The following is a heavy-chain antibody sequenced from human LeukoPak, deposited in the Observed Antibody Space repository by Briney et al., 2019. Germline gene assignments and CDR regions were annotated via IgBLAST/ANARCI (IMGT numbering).Heavy chain of an antibody. CDR2: ITGGGSVI. CDR1: GFTFSSYE. V-gene: IGHV3-48*03. D-gene: IGHD3-10*01. J-gene: IGHJ4*02. CDR3: AREQKLYDGSGSSTFDF. Sequence: GGSLRLSCVASGFTFSSYEMNWVRQAPGKGLEWVSYITGGGSVIYYADSVKGRFVISRDNAKNSLYLQMNSLRAEDTAVYYCAREQKLYDGSGSSTFDFWGQGTLVTVSS.